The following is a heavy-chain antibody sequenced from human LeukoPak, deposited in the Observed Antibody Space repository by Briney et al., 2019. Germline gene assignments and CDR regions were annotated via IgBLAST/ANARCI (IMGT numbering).Heavy chain of an antibody. J-gene: IGHJ4*02. D-gene: IGHD6-13*01. CDR2: INHSGST. V-gene: IGHV4-34*01. CDR1: GGSFSGYY. CDR3: ARSRSSWYRSLLFDY. Sequence: SETLSLTCAVYGGSFSGYYWSWIRQPPGKGLEWIGEINHSGSTNYNPSLKSRVTISVDTSKNQFSLKLSSVTAADTAVYYCARSRSSWYRSLLFDYWGQGTLVTVSS.